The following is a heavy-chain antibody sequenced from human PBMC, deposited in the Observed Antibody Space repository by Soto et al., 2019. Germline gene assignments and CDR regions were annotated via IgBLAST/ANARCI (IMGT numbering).Heavy chain of an antibody. CDR2: TYYRSRFFS. CDR3: VRDRYSSSGWFDP. Sequence: SQTLSLTCVISGDSVSSYSAAWNWIRQSPSGGLEWLGRTYYRSRFFSDYAESVKSRIIINPDTSKTQFSLQLKSVTPEDTAVYYCVRDRYSSSGWFDPWGQGTPVTVSS. V-gene: IGHV6-1*01. D-gene: IGHD3-10*01. J-gene: IGHJ5*02. CDR1: GDSVSSYSAA.